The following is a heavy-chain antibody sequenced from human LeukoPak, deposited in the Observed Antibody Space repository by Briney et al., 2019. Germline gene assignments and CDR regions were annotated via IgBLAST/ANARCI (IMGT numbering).Heavy chain of an antibody. V-gene: IGHV1-2*02. CDR2: INPNSGGT. Sequence: ASVKVSCKASGYTFTGYYMHWVRQAPGQGLEWVGWINPNSGGTNYAQKFQGRVTMTRDTSISTAYMELSRLRSDDTAVYYCASDILTGYYSWWYMDVWGKGTTVTISS. CDR3: ASDILTGYYSWWYMDV. D-gene: IGHD3-9*01. J-gene: IGHJ6*03. CDR1: GYTFTGYY.